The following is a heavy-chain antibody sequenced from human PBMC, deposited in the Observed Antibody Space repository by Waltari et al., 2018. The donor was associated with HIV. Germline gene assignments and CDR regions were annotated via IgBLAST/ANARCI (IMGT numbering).Heavy chain of an antibody. D-gene: IGHD3-22*01. J-gene: IGHJ4*02. CDR1: GYSFTSYW. Sequence: EVQLVQSGAEVKKPGESLKISCKGSGYSFTSYWIGWVRQMPGKGLEWMGIINPGDSETRYCPSCQGQVTSSADKSISTAYLQWSSLKASDTAMYYCARHYNYDSSAHKEGFDYWCQGTLVTVSS. CDR3: ARHYNYDSSAHKEGFDY. V-gene: IGHV5-51*01. CDR2: INPGDSET.